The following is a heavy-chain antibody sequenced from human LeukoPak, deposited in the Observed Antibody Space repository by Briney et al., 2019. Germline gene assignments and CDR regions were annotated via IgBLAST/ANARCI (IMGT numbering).Heavy chain of an antibody. CDR1: GFTSSSYA. D-gene: IGHD3-9*01. V-gene: IGHV3-23*01. J-gene: IGHJ5*02. Sequence: GGSLRLSCAASGFTSSSYAMSWVRHAPGKGLEWVSSISGSGGSTYYADSVKGRFTISRDNSKNTLYLQMNSLRAADTAVYYCAKDHYDILTGYYIPNWFDPWGQGTLVTVSS. CDR2: ISGSGGST. CDR3: AKDHYDILTGYYIPNWFDP.